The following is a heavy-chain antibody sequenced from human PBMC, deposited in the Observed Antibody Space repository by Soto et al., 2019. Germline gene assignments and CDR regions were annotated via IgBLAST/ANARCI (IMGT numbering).Heavy chain of an antibody. D-gene: IGHD4-17*01. V-gene: IGHV1-69*06. Sequence: VQLMQSGAEVKQPGSSVKVSCKASGGTFSSHSINWVRQAPGQGLEWMGGITTLFGTANYAQNFQGRVTITSDKSTSTAYMELNSLRSDDTAVDYCAREVGYGDFSAALLEWGQGTLVTVSS. CDR2: ITTLFGTA. CDR3: AREVGYGDFSAALLE. CDR1: GGTFSSHS. J-gene: IGHJ4*02.